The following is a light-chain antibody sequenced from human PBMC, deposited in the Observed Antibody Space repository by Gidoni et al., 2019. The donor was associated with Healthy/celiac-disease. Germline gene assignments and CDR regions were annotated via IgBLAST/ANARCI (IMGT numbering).Light chain of an antibody. CDR2: DAS. CDR3: QQYNSYPWX. Sequence: DIQMTQSPSTLSASVGDRVTITCRASQSISSWLAWYQQKPGKAPKLLIYDASSLERGVPSRFSGSGSGTEFTLTISSLQPDDFATYYCQQYNSYPWXXXQGTKVEIK. J-gene: IGKJ1*01. V-gene: IGKV1-5*01. CDR1: QSISSW.